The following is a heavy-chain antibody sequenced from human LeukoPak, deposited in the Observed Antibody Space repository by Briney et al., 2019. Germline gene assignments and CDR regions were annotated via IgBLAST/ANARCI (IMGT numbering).Heavy chain of an antibody. J-gene: IGHJ4*01. V-gene: IGHV3-21*04. CDR3: AKDPLAAHFDY. D-gene: IGHD6-19*01. CDR1: GFTFSSYS. Sequence: GGSLRPSCAASGFTFSSYSMNWVRQAPGKGLEWVSSISSSSSYIYYADSVKGRFTISRDNSKNTLYLQMNSLRAEDTAVYYCAKDPLAAHFDYWGQGTLVTVSS. CDR2: ISSSSSYI.